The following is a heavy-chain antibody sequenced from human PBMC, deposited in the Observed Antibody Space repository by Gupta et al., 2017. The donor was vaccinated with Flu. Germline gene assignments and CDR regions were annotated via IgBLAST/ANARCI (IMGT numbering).Heavy chain of an antibody. CDR2: IYNDDSDT. J-gene: IGHJ3*02. Sequence: EVHLVQSGAEVKKPGESLKISCKNSGDILTNYWIGWVRQMPGKGLEWMGIIYNDDSDTRYSPSFQGQVTISADKSISTAYLQWSSLKASDTAIYYCARPYSRSYAFDMWGQGTMVTVSS. CDR1: GDILTNYW. V-gene: IGHV5-51*03. D-gene: IGHD1-26*01. CDR3: ARPYSRSYAFDM.